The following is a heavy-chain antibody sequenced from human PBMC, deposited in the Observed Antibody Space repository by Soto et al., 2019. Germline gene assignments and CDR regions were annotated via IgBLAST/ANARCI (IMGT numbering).Heavy chain of an antibody. V-gene: IGHV3-15*07. J-gene: IGHJ6*02. CDR1: GFTFSNAW. Sequence: GGSLRLSCAASGFTFSNAWMNWVRQAPGKGLEWVGRIKSKTDGGTTDYAAPVKGRFTISRDDSKNTLYLQMNSLKTGDTAVYYCTFVEVDFGVDHYYYYYGMDVWGQGTTVTVSS. CDR3: TFVEVDFGVDHYYYYYGMDV. CDR2: IKSKTDGGTT. D-gene: IGHD3-3*01.